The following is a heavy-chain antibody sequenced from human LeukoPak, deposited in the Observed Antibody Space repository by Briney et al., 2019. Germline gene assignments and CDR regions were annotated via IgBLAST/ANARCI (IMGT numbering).Heavy chain of an antibody. V-gene: IGHV3-23*01. Sequence: GGSLRLSCAASGFSFSSHGMSWVRQAPGKGLEWVSAISGSGGSTYYADSVKGRFTISRDNSKNTLYLQMNSLRAEDTAVYYCAKCILTGYYKGYMDVWGKGTTVTISS. CDR1: GFSFSSHG. CDR3: AKCILTGYYKGYMDV. CDR2: ISGSGGST. D-gene: IGHD3-9*01. J-gene: IGHJ6*03.